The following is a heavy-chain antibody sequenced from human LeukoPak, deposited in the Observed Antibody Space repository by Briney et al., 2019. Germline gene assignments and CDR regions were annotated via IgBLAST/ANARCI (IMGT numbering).Heavy chain of an antibody. D-gene: IGHD2-2*01. J-gene: IGHJ4*02. V-gene: IGHV1-18*04. CDR2: ISAYNGNT. CDR3: ARAVPTQLRSPIDY. CDR1: GYTFTGYY. Sequence: ASVKVSCKASGYTFTGYYMHWVRQAPGQGLEWMGWISAYNGNTNYAQKLQGRVTMTTDTSTSTAYMELRSLRSDDTAVYYCARAVPTQLRSPIDYWGQGTLVTVSS.